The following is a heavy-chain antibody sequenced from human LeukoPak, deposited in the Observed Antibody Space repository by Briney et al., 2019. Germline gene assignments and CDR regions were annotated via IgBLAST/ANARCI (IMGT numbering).Heavy chain of an antibody. J-gene: IGHJ6*02. CDR1: GFTFSNAW. D-gene: IGHD1-1*01. CDR2: IYSGGTT. Sequence: GGSLRLSCAASGFTFSNAWMSWVRQAPGKGLQWVSVIYSGGTTYYADSVKGRFTFSRHNSKNTLYLQMTSLRPEDTAVYYCARGHNHYYYGMDVWGQGTTVTVSS. V-gene: IGHV3-53*04. CDR3: ARGHNHYYYGMDV.